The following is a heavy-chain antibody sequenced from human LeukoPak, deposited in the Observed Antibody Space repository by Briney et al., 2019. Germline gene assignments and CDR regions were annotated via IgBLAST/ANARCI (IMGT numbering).Heavy chain of an antibody. V-gene: IGHV4-59*01. CDR1: GGSISSYY. Sequence: SETLSLTCTVSGGSISSYYWSWIRQPPGKGLEWIGYIYYSGSTNYNPSLKSRVTISVDTSKNQFSLKPSSVTAADTAVYYCARDRAYYDSSGYLDYWGQGTLVTVSS. CDR2: IYYSGST. D-gene: IGHD3-22*01. J-gene: IGHJ4*02. CDR3: ARDRAYYDSSGYLDY.